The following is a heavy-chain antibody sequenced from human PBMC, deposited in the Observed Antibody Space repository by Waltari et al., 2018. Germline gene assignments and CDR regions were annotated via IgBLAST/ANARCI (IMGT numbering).Heavy chain of an antibody. J-gene: IGHJ4*02. CDR1: GYTFTSYA. Sequence: QVQLVQSGAEVKKPGASVKVSCKASGYTFTSYAMHWVRQAPGQRLEWMGWINAANGNTNYAQKFQGRVTMTRDTSISTAYMELSRLRSDDTAVYYCARVGSSSSANFDYWGQGTLVTVSS. CDR2: INAANGNT. CDR3: ARVGSSSSANFDY. V-gene: IGHV1-3*01. D-gene: IGHD6-6*01.